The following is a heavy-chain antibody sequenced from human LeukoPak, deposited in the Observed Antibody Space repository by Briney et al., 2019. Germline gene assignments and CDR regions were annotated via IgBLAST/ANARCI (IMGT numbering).Heavy chain of an antibody. CDR2: IYYSGST. V-gene: IGHV4-31*03. CDR1: GGSLSSGGYY. CDR3: ARGGCSSTSCYRIDDAFDT. Sequence: PSETLSLTCTVSGGSLSSGGYYWRWLRQHPGRGLEWLGYIYYSGSTYYNPSLKSRVTISVDTSKNQFSLKLSSVTAADTAVYYCARGGCSSTSCYRIDDAFDTWGQGTMVTVSS. J-gene: IGHJ3*02. D-gene: IGHD2-2*01.